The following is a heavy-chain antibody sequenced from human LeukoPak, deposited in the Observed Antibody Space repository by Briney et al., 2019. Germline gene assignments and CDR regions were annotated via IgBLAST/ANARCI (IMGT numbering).Heavy chain of an antibody. D-gene: IGHD3-10*01. V-gene: IGHV3-48*04. CDR2: ISSSSSTI. CDR3: AKDSRGSGSRYYGMDV. CDR1: GFTFSSYS. J-gene: IGHJ6*02. Sequence: GGSLRLSCAASGFTFSSYSMNWVRQAPGKGLEWVSYISSSSSTIYYADSVKGRFTTSRDNAKNSLYLQMNSLRAEDTALYYCAKDSRGSGSRYYGMDVWGQGTTVTVSS.